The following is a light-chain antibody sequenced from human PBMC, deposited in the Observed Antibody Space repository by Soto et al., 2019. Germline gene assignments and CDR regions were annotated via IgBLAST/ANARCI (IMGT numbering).Light chain of an antibody. Sequence: EVVLTQSPGTLTLSPGERVTLSCRASQTVTNDYLAWYQQKDGQSPRLLIYDASTRATGVPDRFSGSGSGPEYTLTITRLEPEDFAVYSCQQYGFSPISFGQGTDWRL. CDR3: QQYGFSPIS. J-gene: IGKJ5*01. V-gene: IGKV3-20*01. CDR1: QTVTNDY. CDR2: DAS.